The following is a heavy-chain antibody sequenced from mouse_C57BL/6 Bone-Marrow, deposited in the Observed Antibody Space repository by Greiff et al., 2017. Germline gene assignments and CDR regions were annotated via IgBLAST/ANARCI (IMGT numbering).Heavy chain of an antibody. Sequence: LQQSGAELVRPGASVKLSCTASGFNIKDDYMHWVKQRPEQGLEWIGWIDPENGDTEYASKFQGKATITADTSSNTAYLQLSSLTSEDTAVYYCTTVDYDYFDYWGQGTTLTVSS. CDR2: IDPENGDT. CDR1: GFNIKDDY. V-gene: IGHV14-4*01. J-gene: IGHJ2*01. D-gene: IGHD2-4*01. CDR3: TTVDYDYFDY.